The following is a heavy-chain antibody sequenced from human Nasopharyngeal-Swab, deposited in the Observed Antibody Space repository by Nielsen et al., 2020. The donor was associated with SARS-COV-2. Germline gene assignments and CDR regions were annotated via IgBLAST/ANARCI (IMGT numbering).Heavy chain of an antibody. J-gene: IGHJ4*02. Sequence: PGKGLEWIGSIYYSGSTYYNPSLKRRVTISVDTSKNQFSLKLSSVTAADTAVYYCARRGVVVRGGYYFDYWGQGTLVTVSS. CDR3: ARRGVVVRGGYYFDY. D-gene: IGHD2-15*01. V-gene: IGHV4-39*01. CDR2: IYYSGST.